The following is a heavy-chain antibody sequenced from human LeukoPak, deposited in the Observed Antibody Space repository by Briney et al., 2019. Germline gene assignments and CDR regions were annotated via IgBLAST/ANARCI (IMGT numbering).Heavy chain of an antibody. CDR3: ARDGWFGDYNWFDP. Sequence: PGGSLRLSXAASGFTFGSYSMNWVRQAPGKGLEWLSYISSASNTINYADSVKGRFTISRDNAKNSVYLQMNSLRAEDTAMYYCARDGWFGDYNWFDPWGQGTLVTVSS. V-gene: IGHV3-48*01. CDR1: GFTFGSYS. J-gene: IGHJ5*02. CDR2: ISSASNTI. D-gene: IGHD3-10*01.